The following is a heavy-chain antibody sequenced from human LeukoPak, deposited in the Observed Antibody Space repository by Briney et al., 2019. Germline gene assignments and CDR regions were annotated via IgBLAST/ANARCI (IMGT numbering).Heavy chain of an antibody. J-gene: IGHJ6*03. CDR3: AKDNVVPAAMGLYYYMDV. D-gene: IGHD2-2*01. CDR1: GFTFSSYA. CDR2: IRYDGSNK. Sequence: GGSLRLSCAASGFTFSSYAMSWVRQAPGKGLEWVAFIRYDGSNKYYADSVKGRFTISRDNSKNTLYLQMNSLRAEDTAVYYCAKDNVVPAAMGLYYYMDVWGKGTTVTVSS. V-gene: IGHV3-30*02.